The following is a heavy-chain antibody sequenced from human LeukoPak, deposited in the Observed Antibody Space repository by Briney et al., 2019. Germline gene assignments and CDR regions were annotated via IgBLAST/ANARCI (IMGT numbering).Heavy chain of an antibody. CDR3: ARHGTTVTTPYDY. Sequence: SETLSLTCTVSGGFISSSSYYWGWIRQPPGKGLEWIGSIYYSGSTFYNPSLKSRVTISVDTSKNQFSLKLNSVTAADTAVYYCARHGTTVTTPYDYWGQGTLVTVSS. V-gene: IGHV4-39*01. CDR1: GGFISSSSYY. J-gene: IGHJ4*02. D-gene: IGHD4-17*01. CDR2: IYYSGST.